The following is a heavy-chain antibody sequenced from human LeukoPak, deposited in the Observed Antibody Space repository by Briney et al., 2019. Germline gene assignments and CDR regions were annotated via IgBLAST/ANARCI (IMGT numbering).Heavy chain of an antibody. CDR3: ASESTYSSSWYYFDY. J-gene: IGHJ4*02. Sequence: SVKVSCKASGGTFSSYAISWVRQAPGQGLEWMGGIIPIFGTANYAQKFQGRVTITTDESTSTAYMELSSLRSEDTAVYYCASESTYSSSWYYFDYWGQGTLVTVSS. D-gene: IGHD6-13*01. CDR2: IIPIFGTA. V-gene: IGHV1-69*05. CDR1: GGTFSSYA.